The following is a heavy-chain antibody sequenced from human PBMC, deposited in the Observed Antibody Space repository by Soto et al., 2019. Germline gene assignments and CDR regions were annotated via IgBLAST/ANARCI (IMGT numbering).Heavy chain of an antibody. J-gene: IGHJ4*02. D-gene: IGHD1-7*01. V-gene: IGHV3-23*01. CDR1: GFTFSNYA. CDR3: ARAPNWNYESGYFDY. CDR2: ISGSGGST. Sequence: GGSLRLSCAASGFTFSNYAMSWVRQAPGEGLEWVSSISGSGGSTYYADSVKGRFTFSRDNSRNTVYLQMNSLRAEDTAVYYCARAPNWNYESGYFDYWGQGTLVTVSS.